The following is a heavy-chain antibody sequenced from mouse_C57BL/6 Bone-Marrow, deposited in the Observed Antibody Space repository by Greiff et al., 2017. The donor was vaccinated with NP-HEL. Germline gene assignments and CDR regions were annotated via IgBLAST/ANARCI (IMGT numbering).Heavy chain of an antibody. D-gene: IGHD1-1*01. CDR2: INPGSGGT. Sequence: VQWVESGAELVRPGTSVKVSCKASGYAFTNYLIEWVKQRPGQGLEWIGVINPGSGGTNYNEKFKGKATLTADKSSSTAYMQLSSLTSEDSAVYFCARSDYYGSSYLAWFAYWGQGTLVTVSA. J-gene: IGHJ3*01. CDR3: ARSDYYGSSYLAWFAY. CDR1: GYAFTNYL. V-gene: IGHV1-54*01.